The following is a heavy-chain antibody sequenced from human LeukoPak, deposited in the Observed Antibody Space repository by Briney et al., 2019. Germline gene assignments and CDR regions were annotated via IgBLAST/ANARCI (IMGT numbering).Heavy chain of an antibody. D-gene: IGHD2-2*01. J-gene: IGHJ4*02. CDR1: GFTVSSNY. CDR3: AKSLRGLVVVPAAIHY. CDR2: IYSGGST. Sequence: GGSLRLSCAASGFTVSSNYMSWVRQAPGRGLEWVSVIYSGGSTYYADSVKGRFTISRDNSKNTLYLQMNSLRAEDTAVYYCAKSLRGLVVVPAAIHYWGQGTLVTVSS. V-gene: IGHV3-53*01.